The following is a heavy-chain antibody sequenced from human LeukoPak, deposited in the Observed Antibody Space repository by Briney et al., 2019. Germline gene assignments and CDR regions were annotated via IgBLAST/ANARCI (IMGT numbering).Heavy chain of an antibody. J-gene: IGHJ4*02. CDR2: IHYTGAT. V-gene: IGHV4-34*01. CDR1: GGSITGYY. D-gene: IGHD3-9*01. Sequence: PSETLSLTWAVYGGSITGYYWSWIRQTPGRGLEWVGEIHYTGATSYNPSLKSRATISTDTSKNQFSLRLSSVTAADTAVYYCARGNILTGYCFDFWGQGALVTVSS. CDR3: ARGNILTGYCFDF.